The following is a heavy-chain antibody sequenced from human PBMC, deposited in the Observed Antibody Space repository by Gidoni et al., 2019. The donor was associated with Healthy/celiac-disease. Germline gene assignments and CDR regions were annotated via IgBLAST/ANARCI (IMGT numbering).Heavy chain of an antibody. CDR2: IYYSGST. V-gene: IGHV4-39*01. CDR3: ARLNPGGQTTYYYEFGAFDI. D-gene: IGHD3-10*01. CDR1: GGSISSSSYY. J-gene: IGHJ3*02. Sequence: QLQLQESGPGLVKPSETLSLTCTVSGGSISSSSYYWGWIRQPPGKGLEWIGSIYYSGSTYYNLSPKSRVTISVDTSKNQFSLKLSSVTAADTAVYYCARLNPGGQTTYYYEFGAFDIWGQGTMVTVSS.